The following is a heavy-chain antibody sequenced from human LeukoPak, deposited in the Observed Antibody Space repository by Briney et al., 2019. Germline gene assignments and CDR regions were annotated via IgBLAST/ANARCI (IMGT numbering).Heavy chain of an antibody. D-gene: IGHD2-8*02. CDR2: INPKTGGT. V-gene: IGHV1-2*06. Sequence: ASVKVSCKASGYTFTDYYMHWVRQAPGQGLQWMGRINPKTGGTNYAQKFQGRVTMTGDMSISTAYMELSRLGSDDTAVYYCARRVQSTGVFDYWGQGTLVTVSS. CDR1: GYTFTDYY. CDR3: ARRVQSTGVFDY. J-gene: IGHJ4*02.